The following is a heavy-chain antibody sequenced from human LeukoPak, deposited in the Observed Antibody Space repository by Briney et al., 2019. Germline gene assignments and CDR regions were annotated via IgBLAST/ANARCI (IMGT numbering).Heavy chain of an antibody. J-gene: IGHJ3*02. D-gene: IGHD5-12*01. CDR1: GFTFSSYS. Sequence: KAGGSLRLSCAASGFTFSSYSMNWVRQAPGKGLEWVSSISSSSSYIYYADSVKGRFTISRDNAKNSLYLQVNSLTAEDTAVYYCARVRPGQWLLRDAFDIWDQGTMVTVSS. CDR3: ARVRPGQWLLRDAFDI. CDR2: ISSSSSYI. V-gene: IGHV3-21*01.